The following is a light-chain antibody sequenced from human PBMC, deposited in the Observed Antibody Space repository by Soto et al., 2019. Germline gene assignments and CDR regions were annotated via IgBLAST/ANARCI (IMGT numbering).Light chain of an antibody. Sequence: QSALTQPASVSGSPGQSITISCTGTSSDVGGYHYVSWYQQHLGKAPKLMIYDVSNRPSGVSNRFSGSKSGNTASLTISGLQAEDEADYYCSSYTSSSTRVFGGGTQVTVI. V-gene: IGLV2-14*01. CDR1: SSDVGGYHY. CDR3: SSYTSSSTRV. J-gene: IGLJ3*02. CDR2: DVS.